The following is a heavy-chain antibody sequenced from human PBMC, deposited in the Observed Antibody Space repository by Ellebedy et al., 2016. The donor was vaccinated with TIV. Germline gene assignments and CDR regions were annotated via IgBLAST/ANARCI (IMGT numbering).Heavy chain of an antibody. J-gene: IGHJ6*02. CDR2: INQDGSRS. D-gene: IGHD3-22*01. V-gene: IGHV3-7*03. CDR3: VRDGAYGDYSPGYYGMDV. Sequence: GGSLRLSCAASGFTFNRYWMSWVRQAPGKGLEWVANINQDGSRSYYVDSVKGRFTISRDNAKNSVNLRMNPLRVEDTAVYHCVRDGAYGDYSPGYYGMDVWGQGTTVTVSS. CDR1: GFTFNRYW.